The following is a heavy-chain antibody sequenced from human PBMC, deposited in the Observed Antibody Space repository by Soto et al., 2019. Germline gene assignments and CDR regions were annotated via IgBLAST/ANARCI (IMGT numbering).Heavy chain of an antibody. CDR1: AFSLSNAGLG. Sequence: QVTVKESGPVLGKPTETLTLTCTVSAFSLSNAGLGVSWIRQPPGKALEWLAHIFSNDEKSYSTSLKSRLTISKDTSKSQVVLIMTNMDPVDTATYYCASTYSASWYWFDPWGQGTLVTVSS. J-gene: IGHJ5*02. CDR3: ASTYSASWYWFDP. V-gene: IGHV2-26*04. CDR2: IFSNDEK. D-gene: IGHD6-13*01.